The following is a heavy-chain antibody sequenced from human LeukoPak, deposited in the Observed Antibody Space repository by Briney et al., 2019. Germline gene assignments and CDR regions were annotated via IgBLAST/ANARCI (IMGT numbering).Heavy chain of an antibody. CDR2: IIPILGIA. CDR3: VDDSSWYY. J-gene: IGHJ4*02. V-gene: IGHV1-69*04. CDR1: GGTVSSYA. Sequence: SVKVSCKASGGTVSSYAISWGRQGPGQGLEWMGRIIPILGIANYAQKFQGRVTITADKSTSTAYMELSSLISEDTAVYYCVDDSSWYYWGQGTLVTVSS. D-gene: IGHD6-13*01.